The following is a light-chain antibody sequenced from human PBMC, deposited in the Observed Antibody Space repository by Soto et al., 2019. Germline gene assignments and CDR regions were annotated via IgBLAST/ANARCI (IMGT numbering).Light chain of an antibody. CDR2: GAS. V-gene: IGKV3-11*01. CDR3: QQHSHWPPWT. J-gene: IGKJ1*01. Sequence: EVVLTQSPATLSLSPGERATLSCRASENVRTFVDWYQQKPGQAPRLLIYGASNRATGIPARFIGSGSGTDFTLTISNREPEDFAVYYCQQHSHWPPWTFGQGTRVEIQ. CDR1: ENVRTF.